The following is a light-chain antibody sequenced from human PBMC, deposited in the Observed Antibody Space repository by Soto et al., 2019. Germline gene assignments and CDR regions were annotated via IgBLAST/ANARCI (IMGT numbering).Light chain of an antibody. CDR1: QSLLYNSNNKNY. Sequence: DIVMTQSPDSLAVSLGERATINWKSSQSLLYNSNNKNYLAWFQQKSGQPPKLLIYWASTRESGVPDRFSGSGSGTDFTLTVSSLQAEDVAVYYCQQYYNGPWTFGQGTRVEIK. CDR2: WAS. CDR3: QQYYNGPWT. V-gene: IGKV4-1*01. J-gene: IGKJ1*01.